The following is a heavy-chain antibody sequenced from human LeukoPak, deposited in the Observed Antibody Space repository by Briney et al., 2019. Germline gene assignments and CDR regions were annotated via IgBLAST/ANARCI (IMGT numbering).Heavy chain of an antibody. J-gene: IGHJ4*02. Sequence: GGSLRLSCAASGFTFSNYEMNWVRQAPGKGLEWVAYISSSGSTIYYADPVKGRFTISRDNAKNSLYLQMNSLRAEDTAVHYCARVQYYYDSSGYYVYYFDYWGQGTLVTVSS. V-gene: IGHV3-48*03. CDR1: GFTFSNYE. CDR3: ARVQYYYDSSGYYVYYFDY. CDR2: ISSSGSTI. D-gene: IGHD3-22*01.